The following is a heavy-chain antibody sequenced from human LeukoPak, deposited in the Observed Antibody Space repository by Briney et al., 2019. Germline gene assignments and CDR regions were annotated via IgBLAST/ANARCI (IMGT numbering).Heavy chain of an antibody. D-gene: IGHD1-26*01. Sequence: GESLKISCKASGYIFANYWIGWVRQMLGKGLEWMGIIYPDDSDTKYSPSFQGRVTISADRSISSVYLQWNRLQASDTAMYYCARHFGIGPREIFHFWGQGTPVTVSP. CDR3: ARHFGIGPREIFHF. CDR2: IYPDDSDT. V-gene: IGHV5-51*01. CDR1: GYIFANYW. J-gene: IGHJ4*02.